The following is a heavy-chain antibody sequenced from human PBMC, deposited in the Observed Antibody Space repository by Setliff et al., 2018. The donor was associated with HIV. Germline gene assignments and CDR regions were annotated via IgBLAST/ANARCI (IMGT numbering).Heavy chain of an antibody. V-gene: IGHV3-23*01. CDR1: GFAFSASA. D-gene: IGHD4-17*01. J-gene: IGHJ4*02. CDR2: ISGSGGVT. CDR3: AKARTTVTSALDS. Sequence: SLRLSCAASGFAFSASAMSWVRQAPGKGLEWVTDISGSGGVTYYADSVRGRFTASRDNSGRTLYLQINSLRAEDTAIYYCAKARTTVTSALDSWGQGTLVTVSS.